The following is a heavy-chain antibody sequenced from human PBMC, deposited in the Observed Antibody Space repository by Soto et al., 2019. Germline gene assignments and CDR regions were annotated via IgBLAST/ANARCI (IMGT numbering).Heavy chain of an antibody. Sequence: QDQLVQSGVEVKKPGASVKVSCKASGYGFTNYGITWVRQAPGQGFEWMGWISAYNGNTNYAQKFQGRVTLTTDASTSTAYLELRSLRSDDTAVYYCARDRGVPPPVAGNTHYYYYMDVWGKGTTVTVSS. V-gene: IGHV1-18*01. CDR1: GYGFTNYG. CDR2: ISAYNGNT. D-gene: IGHD6-19*01. CDR3: ARDRGVPPPVAGNTHYYYYMDV. J-gene: IGHJ6*03.